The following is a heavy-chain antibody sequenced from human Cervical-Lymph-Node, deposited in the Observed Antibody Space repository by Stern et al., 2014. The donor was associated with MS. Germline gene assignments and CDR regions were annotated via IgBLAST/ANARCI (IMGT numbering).Heavy chain of an antibody. D-gene: IGHD1-1*01. CDR3: ARPPPRRKWDDPNYGMDV. CDR2: IYPDDSDI. J-gene: IGHJ6*02. V-gene: IGHV5-51*03. CDR1: GYTFTNNW. Sequence: EVQLVESGAEVKKPGESLKISCKGSGYTFTNNWIAWVRQMPGKGLEWMGIIYPDDSDIRYSPSLQGPVTISAAKSISTAYLQWRSLKAADSAVYYCARPPPRRKWDDPNYGMDVWGQGTTVTVSS.